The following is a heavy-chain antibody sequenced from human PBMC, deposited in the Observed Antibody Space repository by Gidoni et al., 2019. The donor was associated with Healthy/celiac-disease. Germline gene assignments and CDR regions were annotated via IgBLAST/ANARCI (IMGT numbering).Heavy chain of an antibody. CDR1: GFTFSSYA. D-gene: IGHD1-26*01. Sequence: EVQLVASGGGLVQPGGYLRLSCAAYGFTFSSYAMSWVRQAPGKGLGWVSAIRGSGGSTYYADSVKGRFTISRDNSKNTLYLQMNSLRAEDTAVYYCAKDRWELECWFDYWGQGTLVTVSS. J-gene: IGHJ4*02. CDR2: IRGSGGST. CDR3: AKDRWELECWFDY. V-gene: IGHV3-23*04.